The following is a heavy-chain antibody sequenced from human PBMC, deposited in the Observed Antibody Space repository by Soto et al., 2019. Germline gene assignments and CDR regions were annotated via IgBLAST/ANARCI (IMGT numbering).Heavy chain of an antibody. Sequence: SVKVSSKASGGTFSSYTISWVRQAPGQGLEWMGRIIPILGIANYAQKFQGRVTITGHKSTSTAYMELSSLRPEDTAVYYCARGSRVGYYYMDVWGKGTTVTVSS. J-gene: IGHJ6*03. V-gene: IGHV1-69*02. CDR1: GGTFSSYT. CDR3: ARGSRVGYYYMDV. CDR2: IIPILGIA. D-gene: IGHD1-26*01.